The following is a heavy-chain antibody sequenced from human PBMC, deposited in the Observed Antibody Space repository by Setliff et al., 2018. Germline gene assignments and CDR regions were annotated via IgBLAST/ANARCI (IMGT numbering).Heavy chain of an antibody. CDR1: GYTFTSYD. J-gene: IGHJ5*02. D-gene: IGHD3-3*01. CDR2: MNPNSGNT. V-gene: IGHV1-8*03. CDR3: ARDTYIGDFWSGYYIQGRFDP. Sequence: GASVKVSCKASGYTFTSYDINWVRQATGQGLEWMGWMNPNSGNTGYSQKFQGRVTITRDTSASTAYMELSSLRSEDTAAYYCARDTYIGDFWSGYYIQGRFDPWGQGTLVTVSS.